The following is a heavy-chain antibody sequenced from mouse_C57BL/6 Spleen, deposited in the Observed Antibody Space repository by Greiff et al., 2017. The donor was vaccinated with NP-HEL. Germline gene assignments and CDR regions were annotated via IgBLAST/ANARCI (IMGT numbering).Heavy chain of an antibody. CDR3: TRDEDRLDY. J-gene: IGHJ4*01. CDR1: GFTFSSYA. Sequence: EVKLMESGEGLVKPGGSLKLSCAASGFTFSSYAMSWVRQTPEKRLEWVAYISSGGDYIYYADTVTGRFTITRDNARNTLYLKMSSQKSEDTAMYYCTRDEDRLDYWGQGTSVTVSA. D-gene: IGHD3-3*01. CDR2: ISSGGDYI. V-gene: IGHV5-9-1*02.